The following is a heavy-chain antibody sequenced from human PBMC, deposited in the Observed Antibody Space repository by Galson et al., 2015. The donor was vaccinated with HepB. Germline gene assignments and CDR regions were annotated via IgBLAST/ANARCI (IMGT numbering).Heavy chain of an antibody. CDR2: ISSTGTYT. D-gene: IGHD4-17*01. J-gene: IGHJ4*02. Sequence: SLRLSCAASGFTFSDYYMCWIRQAPGKGLEWLSYISSTGTYTNYADSVKGRFTISRDNAKNSLYLQMNNLRAEDTAVYYCARVADADYGDHSHFDYWGQGTLVTVSS. CDR1: GFTFSDYY. CDR3: ARVADADYGDHSHFDY. V-gene: IGHV3-11*06.